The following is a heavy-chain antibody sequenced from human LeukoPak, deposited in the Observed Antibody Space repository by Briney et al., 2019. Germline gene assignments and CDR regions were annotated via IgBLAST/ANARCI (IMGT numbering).Heavy chain of an antibody. CDR3: AQAGMTGTADY. D-gene: IGHD1-1*01. CDR2: IKPDGGET. V-gene: IGHV3-7*01. CDR1: GFIFSNYW. Sequence: PGGSLRLSCEVSGFIFSNYWMTWVRQAPGKGLEWVANIKPDGGETYYADSVKGRFTLSRDNTKNSLSLQMKGVGVDDTAVYYCAQAGMTGTADYWGQGILVTVS. J-gene: IGHJ4*02.